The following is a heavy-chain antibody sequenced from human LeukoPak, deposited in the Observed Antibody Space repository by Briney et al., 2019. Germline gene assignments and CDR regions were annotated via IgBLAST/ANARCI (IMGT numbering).Heavy chain of an antibody. D-gene: IGHD6-13*01. CDR2: IRSKANSYAT. J-gene: IGHJ3*02. V-gene: IGHV3-73*01. CDR3: TRPANRIAAAGTQDGFDI. CDR1: GFTFSGSA. Sequence: HPGGSLKLSCAASGFTFSGSAMHWVRQASGKGLEWVGRIRSKANSYATAYAASVKGRFTISRDDSKNTAYLQMNSLKTEDTAVYYCTRPANRIAAAGTQDGFDIWGQGTMVTVSS.